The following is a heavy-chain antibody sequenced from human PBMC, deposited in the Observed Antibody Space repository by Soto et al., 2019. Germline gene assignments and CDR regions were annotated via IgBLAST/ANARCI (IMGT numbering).Heavy chain of an antibody. Sequence: EVQLVASGGGLVQPGGSLRLSCTASGFTFSDSWMTWVRQAPGKGLEWVARIKTDESEKKYADSVKGRFSISRDNAKNSMYLQMDSLRGEDTAVYYCVRGGSNYASWGQGTLVTVSS. CDR1: GFTFSDSW. CDR2: IKTDESEK. D-gene: IGHD4-4*01. J-gene: IGHJ5*02. CDR3: VRGGSNYAS. V-gene: IGHV3-7*01.